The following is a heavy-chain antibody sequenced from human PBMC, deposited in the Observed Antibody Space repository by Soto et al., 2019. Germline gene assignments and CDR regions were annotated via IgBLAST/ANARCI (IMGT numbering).Heavy chain of an antibody. V-gene: IGHV3-53*01. J-gene: IGHJ6*02. CDR3: AREGGSSSWYRYYYYYGMDV. D-gene: IGHD6-13*01. CDR1: GFTVSSNY. CDR2: IYSGGST. Sequence: WSLRLSCAASGFTVSSNYMSWVRQAPGKGLEWVSVIYSGGSTYCADSAKGRFTISRDNSKNTLYLQMNSLRAEDTAVYYCAREGGSSSWYRYYYYYGMDVWGQGTTVTVSS.